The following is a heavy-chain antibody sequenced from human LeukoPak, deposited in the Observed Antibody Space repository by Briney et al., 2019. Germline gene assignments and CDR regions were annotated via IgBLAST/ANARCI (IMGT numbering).Heavy chain of an antibody. CDR2: ISSNGGST. J-gene: IGHJ4*02. CDR1: GFTFSSYA. Sequence: GGSLRLSCAASGFTFSSYAMHWVRQAPGKGLEYVSAISSNGGSTYYANSVKGRFTISRDNSKNTLYLQMGSLRAEDMAVYYCARDSSPTTTVTTGNPFDYWGQGTLVTVSS. CDR3: ARDSSPTTTVTTGNPFDY. V-gene: IGHV3-64*01. D-gene: IGHD4-17*01.